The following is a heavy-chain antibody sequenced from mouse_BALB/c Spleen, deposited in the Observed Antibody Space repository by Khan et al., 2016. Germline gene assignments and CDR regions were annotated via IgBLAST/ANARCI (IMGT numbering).Heavy chain of an antibody. V-gene: IGHV1-15*01. CDR2: IDPETGGT. J-gene: IGHJ1*01. CDR1: GYTFTDYE. Sequence: QVQLQQSGAELVRPGASVTLSCKASGYTFTDYEMHWVKQTPVHGLEWIGAIDPETGGTAYNQKFKGKATLTADKSSSTAYMELRSLTSEDSAVYYCTRGTWGAGTTVTVSS. CDR3: TRGT. D-gene: IGHD3-3*01.